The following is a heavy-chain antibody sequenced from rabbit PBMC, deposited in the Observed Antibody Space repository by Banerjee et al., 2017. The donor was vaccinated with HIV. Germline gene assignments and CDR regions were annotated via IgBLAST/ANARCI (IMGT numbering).Heavy chain of an antibody. D-gene: IGHD1-1*01. Sequence: QSLEESGGDLVKPGASLTLTCTASGFTLSSSYWICWVRQAPGKGLEWIACINIGSGRTYYASWAKGRFTISKNSSTTVTLQMTSLTAADTATYFCARELYGGAGGLDLWGQGTLVTVS. CDR3: ARELYGGAGGLDL. CDR1: GFTLSSSYW. CDR2: INIGSGRT. V-gene: IGHV1S40*01. J-gene: IGHJ3*01.